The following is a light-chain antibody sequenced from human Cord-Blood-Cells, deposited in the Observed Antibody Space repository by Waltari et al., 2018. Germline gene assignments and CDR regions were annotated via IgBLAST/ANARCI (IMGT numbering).Light chain of an antibody. CDR2: EGS. J-gene: IGLJ1*01. CDR1: RSAVGSYNL. V-gene: IGLV2-23*01. CDR3: CSYAGSSTYV. Sequence: QSALTQPASVPGSPGKSITISCTGTRSAVGSYNLVSWYQQHPGKAPKLMIYEGSKRPSGVSNRFSGSKSGNTASLTISGLQAEDEADYYCCSYAGSSTYVFGTGTKVTVL.